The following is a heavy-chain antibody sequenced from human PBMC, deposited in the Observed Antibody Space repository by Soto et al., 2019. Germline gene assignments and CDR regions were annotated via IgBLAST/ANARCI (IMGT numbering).Heavy chain of an antibody. J-gene: IGHJ6*04. Sequence: EVQLVESGGGLLQPGGSLTLSCTASGFTFSNYWMHWVRQAPGQGLVWVSRTKSDGSGTSYTDSVKGRFTISRDNAYNTLELQMSNLRAEDTAVYYCARGGFDYGPVRMDVCGKGTTVIVSS. CDR2: TKSDGSGT. D-gene: IGHD3-10*01. CDR3: ARGGFDYGPVRMDV. CDR1: GFTFSNYW. V-gene: IGHV3-74*01.